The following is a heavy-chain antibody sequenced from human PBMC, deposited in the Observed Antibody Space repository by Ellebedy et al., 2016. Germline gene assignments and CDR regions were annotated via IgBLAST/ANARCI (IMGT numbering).Heavy chain of an antibody. V-gene: IGHV3-21*04. CDR1: GLNFNTFF. J-gene: IGHJ4*02. CDR2: ITSGSTYI. D-gene: IGHD4-17*01. CDR3: RQGHYANY. Sequence: GGSLRLSXTASGLNFNTFFMSWVRQAPGKGLEWVSSITSGSTYIYYADSVKGRFTMSRDIPKNTVYLQMNRLRAEDTAVYYCRQGHYANYWGQGTLVTVSS.